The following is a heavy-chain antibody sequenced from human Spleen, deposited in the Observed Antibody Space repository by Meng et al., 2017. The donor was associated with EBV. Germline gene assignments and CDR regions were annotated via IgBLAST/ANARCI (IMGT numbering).Heavy chain of an antibody. J-gene: IGHJ4*02. Sequence: QGPAQGSGPGLVQPSGTLSLTCVVSGGSISSAYWWSWVRQSPEKGLEWIGEIFHSGSTNYNPSLKSRVSISLDRSKSQSALKLTSMTAADTAVYYCARSGSSPSPIDYWGQGTLVTASS. D-gene: IGHD6-13*01. CDR2: IFHSGST. CDR3: ARSGSSPSPIDY. V-gene: IGHV4-4*02. CDR1: GGSISSAYW.